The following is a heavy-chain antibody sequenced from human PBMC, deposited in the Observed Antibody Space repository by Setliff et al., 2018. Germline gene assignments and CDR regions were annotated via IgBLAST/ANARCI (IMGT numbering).Heavy chain of an antibody. D-gene: IGHD3-3*01. Sequence: SETLSLTCAVSGYSISSSSYYWGWIRQPPGKGLEWIGSIYYSGSTYYNPSLKSRVTISVDTSKNQFSLKLSSVTAADTAVYYCARRSNYYNFWSGYFDYWGQGTLVTVSS. V-gene: IGHV4-39*07. CDR3: ARRSNYYNFWSGYFDY. CDR2: IYYSGST. CDR1: GYSISSSSYY. J-gene: IGHJ4*02.